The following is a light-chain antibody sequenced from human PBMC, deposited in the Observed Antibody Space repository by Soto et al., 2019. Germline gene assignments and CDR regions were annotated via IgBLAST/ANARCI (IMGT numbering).Light chain of an antibody. CDR3: QQSYSTPT. CDR1: QSISSY. CDR2: AAS. J-gene: IGKJ2*01. V-gene: IGKV1-39*01. Sequence: DIQMPQSPSSLSASVGDRVTITCRASQSISSYLNWYQQKPGKAPKLLIYAASSLQSGVPSRFSGSGSGTDFTLTISSLQPEDFATYYCQQSYSTPTVGQGTKLEIK.